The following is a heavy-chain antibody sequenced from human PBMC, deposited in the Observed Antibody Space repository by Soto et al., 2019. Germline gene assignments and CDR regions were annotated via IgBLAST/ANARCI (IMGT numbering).Heavy chain of an antibody. CDR1: GFTFSSYW. D-gene: IGHD2-15*01. V-gene: IGHV3-74*01. CDR2: INSDGSST. CDR3: VRTSLVVAAATREDY. Sequence: GGPLRLSCAASGFTFSSYWIHWVRQAPGKGLVWVSPINSDGSSTSYADSVKGRSTISRDNAKNTLYLQMNSLRAEDTAVYYCVRTSLVVAAATREDYCGQGTLVTVSS. J-gene: IGHJ4*02.